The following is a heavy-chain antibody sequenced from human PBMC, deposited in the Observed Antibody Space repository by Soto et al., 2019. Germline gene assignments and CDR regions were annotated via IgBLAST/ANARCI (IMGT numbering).Heavy chain of an antibody. Sequence: QLQLQESGPGLVKPSETLSLTCTVSGDSVSINTYSWGWIRQSPVTGLQWIGSMYYSGSTYYNPSLRSRASISDDTSKNQLSLRLTSVTVADTATYYCARHDGTAGWGQGILVTVS. D-gene: IGHD6-13*01. J-gene: IGHJ1*01. CDR3: ARHDGTAG. CDR2: MYYSGST. V-gene: IGHV4-39*01. CDR1: GDSVSINTYS.